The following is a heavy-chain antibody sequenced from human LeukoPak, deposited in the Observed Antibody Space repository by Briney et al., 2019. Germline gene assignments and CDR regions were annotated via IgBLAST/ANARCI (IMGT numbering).Heavy chain of an antibody. CDR1: GYTFTGYY. V-gene: IGHV1-2*02. CDR2: INPNSGGT. J-gene: IGHJ5*02. CDR3: ARMGIPAAMEVPRVWFDP. D-gene: IGHD2-2*01. Sequence: ASVKVSCKAFGYTFTGYYMHWVRQAPGQGLEWMGWINPNSGGTNYAQKFQGRVTMTRDTSISTAYMELSRLRSDDTAVYYCARMGIPAAMEVPRVWFDPWGQGTLVTVSS.